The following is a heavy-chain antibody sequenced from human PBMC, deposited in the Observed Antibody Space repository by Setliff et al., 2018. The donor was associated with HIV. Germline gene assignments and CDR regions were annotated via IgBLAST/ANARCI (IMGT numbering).Heavy chain of an antibody. CDR2: ISAYNGNT. CDR1: GHSFTTYF. CDR3: ARAGAEVTSHFDW. V-gene: IGHV1-18*01. Sequence: ASVKVSCKAPGHSFTTYFLHWVRQAPGQGLEWMGWISAYNGNTNYAQKLQGRVTMTTDTSTSTAYMELRSLRSDDTAVYYCARAGAEVTSHFDWWGQGTLVTVSS. D-gene: IGHD2-21*02. J-gene: IGHJ4*02.